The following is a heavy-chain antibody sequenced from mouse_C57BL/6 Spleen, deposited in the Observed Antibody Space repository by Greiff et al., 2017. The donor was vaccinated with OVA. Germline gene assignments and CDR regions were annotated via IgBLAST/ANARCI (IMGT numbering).Heavy chain of an antibody. V-gene: IGHV1-82*01. CDR2: IYPGDGDT. D-gene: IGHD2-5*01. CDR3: ARSLSYSNFDD. J-gene: IGHJ2*01. Sequence: QVQLQQSGPELVKPGASVKISCKASGYAFSSSWMNWVKQRPGKGLEWIGRIYPGDGDTNYNGKFKGKATLTADKSSSTAYMQLSSLTSEDSAVYFCARSLSYSNFDDWGQGTTLTGSS. CDR1: GYAFSSSW.